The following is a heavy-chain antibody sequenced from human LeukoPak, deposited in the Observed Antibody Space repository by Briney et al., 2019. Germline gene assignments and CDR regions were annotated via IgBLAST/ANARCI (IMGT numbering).Heavy chain of an antibody. Sequence: GGSLRLSGAASGFTFSSSAMSWVRQAPGKGLEWVSAISNNGGYTYYADSVQGRFTISRDNSKSTLCLQMNSLRAEDTAVYYCAKQLGYCSDGSCYFPYWGQGTLVTVSS. CDR1: GFTFSSSA. D-gene: IGHD2-15*01. J-gene: IGHJ4*02. CDR2: ISNNGGYT. V-gene: IGHV3-23*01. CDR3: AKQLGYCSDGSCYFPY.